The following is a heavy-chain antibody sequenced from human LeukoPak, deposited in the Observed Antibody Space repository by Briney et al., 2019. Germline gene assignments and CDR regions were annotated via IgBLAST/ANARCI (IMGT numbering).Heavy chain of an antibody. D-gene: IGHD6-6*01. CDR2: ISSSSSYI. Sequence: GGSLRLSCAASGFTFSSYSMNWVRQAPGKGLEWVSSISSSSSYIYYADSVKGRFTISRDNAKNSLYLQMNSLRAEDTAVYYCAREGIAARPLDYWGQGTLVTVSS. J-gene: IGHJ4*02. V-gene: IGHV3-21*01. CDR1: GFTFSSYS. CDR3: AREGIAARPLDY.